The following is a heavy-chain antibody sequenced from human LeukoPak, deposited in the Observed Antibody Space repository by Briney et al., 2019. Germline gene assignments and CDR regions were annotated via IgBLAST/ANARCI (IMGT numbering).Heavy chain of an antibody. CDR1: GYTFTSYY. CDR3: ARLDYDILTGRVGFDY. D-gene: IGHD3-9*01. J-gene: IGHJ4*02. Sequence: ASVTVSCKASGYTFTSYYMHWVRQAPGQGLEWMGWINTNTGNPTYAQGFTGWFVFSLDTSVSTAYLQISSLKAEDTAVYYCARLDYDILTGRVGFDYWGQGTLVTVSS. CDR2: INTNTGNP. V-gene: IGHV7-4-1*02.